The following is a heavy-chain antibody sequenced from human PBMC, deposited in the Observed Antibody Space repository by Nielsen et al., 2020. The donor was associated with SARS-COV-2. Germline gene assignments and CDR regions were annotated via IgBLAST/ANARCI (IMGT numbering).Heavy chain of an antibody. Sequence: SVKVSCKASGGTFSRYTFSWVRQAPGQGLEWMGGIIPIFGTANYAQKFQGRVTITADASTSTAYMELSSLTFEDTAVYYCARAVGGAMLYFDYWVQGTLVTVSS. V-gene: IGHV1-69*13. CDR1: GGTFSRYT. J-gene: IGHJ4*02. CDR2: IIPIFGTA. CDR3: ARAVGGAMLYFDY. D-gene: IGHD3-16*01.